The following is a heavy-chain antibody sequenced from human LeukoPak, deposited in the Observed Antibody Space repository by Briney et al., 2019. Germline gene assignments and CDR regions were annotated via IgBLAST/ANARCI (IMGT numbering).Heavy chain of an antibody. J-gene: IGHJ5*02. D-gene: IGHD3-10*01. CDR1: GGSISSYY. Sequence: SETLSLTCTVSGGSISSYYWSWIRQPPGKGLGWIWNIYYTCYTNYNPSLKSRGTISLYTSKKQFSLKLTSVTAADTAVYHCARQGISGTHYASFDPWGQGTLVTVSS. V-gene: IGHV4-59*08. CDR2: IYYTCYT. CDR3: ARQGISGTHYASFDP.